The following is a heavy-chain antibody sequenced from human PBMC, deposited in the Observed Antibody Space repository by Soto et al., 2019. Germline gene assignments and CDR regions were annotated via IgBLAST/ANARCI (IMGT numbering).Heavy chain of an antibody. D-gene: IGHD3-3*01. Sequence: SETLSLTCAVYGGSFSGYYWSWIRQPPGKGLEWIGEINHSGSTNYNPSLKSRVTISVDTSKNQFSLKLSSVTAADTAVYYCARGRSATIFGVASYYFDYWGQGTLVTVSS. CDR1: GGSFSGYY. J-gene: IGHJ4*02. CDR2: INHSGST. CDR3: ARGRSATIFGVASYYFDY. V-gene: IGHV4-34*01.